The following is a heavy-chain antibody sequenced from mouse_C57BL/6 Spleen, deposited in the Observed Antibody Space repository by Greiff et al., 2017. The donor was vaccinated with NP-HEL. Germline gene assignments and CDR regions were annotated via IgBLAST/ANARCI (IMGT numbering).Heavy chain of an antibody. CDR1: GFTFSDYY. CDR2: INYDGSST. D-gene: IGHD2-2*01. J-gene: IGHJ2*01. Sequence: EVMLVESEGGLVQPGSSMKLSCTASGFTFSDYYMAWVRQVPEKGLEWVANINYDGSSTYYLDSLKSRFIISRDNAKNILYLQMSSLKSEDTATYYCARLWLRDYFDYWGQGTTLTVSS. CDR3: ARLWLRDYFDY. V-gene: IGHV5-16*01.